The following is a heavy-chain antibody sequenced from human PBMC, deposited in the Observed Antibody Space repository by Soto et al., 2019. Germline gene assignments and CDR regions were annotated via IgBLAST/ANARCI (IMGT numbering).Heavy chain of an antibody. D-gene: IGHD3-22*01. J-gene: IGHJ4*02. CDR3: AAESSYDSSGSDY. CDR1: GFTFTSSA. Sequence: GASVKVSCKXSGFTFTSSAVQWVRQARGQRLEWIGWIVVGSGNTNYAQKFQERVTITRDMSTSTAYMELSSLRSEDTAVYYCAAESSYDSSGSDYWGQGTLVTVSS. V-gene: IGHV1-58*01. CDR2: IVVGSGNT.